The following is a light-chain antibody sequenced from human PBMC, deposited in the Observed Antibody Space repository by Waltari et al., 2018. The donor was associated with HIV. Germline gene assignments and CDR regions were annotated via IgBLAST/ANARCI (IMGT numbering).Light chain of an antibody. CDR1: SSDIGYFAY. Sequence: QSALTQPRSVYGSPGQSVTISCTGTSSDIGYFAYVSWYQQYPGKAPKVIIYEVSQRPSGVPDRFTASKSGITASLTISGLQDEDEAHYYCCSYAGAYTYVFGTGTKVTVL. CDR2: EVS. J-gene: IGLJ1*01. V-gene: IGLV2-11*01. CDR3: CSYAGAYTYV.